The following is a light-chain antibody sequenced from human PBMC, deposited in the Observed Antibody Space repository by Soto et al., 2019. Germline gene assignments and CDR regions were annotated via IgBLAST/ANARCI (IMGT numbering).Light chain of an antibody. V-gene: IGKV3-20*01. Sequence: EIVLTQSPGTLSLSPGERATLSCRASHVVSSSYLAWYQHKPGQAPRLVIYTASSRATGIPDRFSGSGSGTDFSLTISSLEPEDFAVYYCQQYGSSPLTFGQGTKVDIK. J-gene: IGKJ1*01. CDR2: TAS. CDR1: HVVSSSY. CDR3: QQYGSSPLT.